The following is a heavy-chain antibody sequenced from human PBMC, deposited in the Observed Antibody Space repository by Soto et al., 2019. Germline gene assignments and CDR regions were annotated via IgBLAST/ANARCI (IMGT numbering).Heavy chain of an antibody. CDR3: ARRVAGTHAFDI. V-gene: IGHV4-39*01. CDR2: IYYSGST. Sequence: SETLSLTCTVSGGSISSSSYYWGWIRQPPGKGLEWIGSIYYSGSTYYNPSLKSRVTISVDTSKNQFSLKLSSVTAADTAVYYCARRVAGTHAFDIWGQGTMVTVSS. D-gene: IGHD6-19*01. J-gene: IGHJ3*02. CDR1: GGSISSSSYY.